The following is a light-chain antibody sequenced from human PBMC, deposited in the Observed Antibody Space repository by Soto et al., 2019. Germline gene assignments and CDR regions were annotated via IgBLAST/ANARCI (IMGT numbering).Light chain of an antibody. CDR2: DAS. CDR3: QQXKXWLALT. V-gene: IGKV3-15*01. Sequence: EIVLTQSPATLSSFPGDRVTLSCRASQRVSSSLAWYQQKPGQAPRLLVYDASTRATGVPARFSASGSGTEFTLTISSLQSEDSAVYYCQQXKXWLALTFGGGTKVDIK. CDR1: QRVSSS. J-gene: IGKJ4*02.